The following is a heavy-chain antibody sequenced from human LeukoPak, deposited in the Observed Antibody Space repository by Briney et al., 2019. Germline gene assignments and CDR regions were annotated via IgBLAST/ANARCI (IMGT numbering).Heavy chain of an antibody. CDR2: INPNSGGT. D-gene: IGHD3-3*01. CDR3: ARSGHYDFWSGYVPLDY. CDR1: GYTFTGYY. Sequence: ASVKVSCKASGYTFTGYYMHWVRQAPGQGLEWMGWINPNSGGTNYAQKFQGRVTMTRDTSISTAYMELSRLRSDDTAVYYCARSGHYDFWSGYVPLDYWGQGTLVTVSS. V-gene: IGHV1-2*02. J-gene: IGHJ4*02.